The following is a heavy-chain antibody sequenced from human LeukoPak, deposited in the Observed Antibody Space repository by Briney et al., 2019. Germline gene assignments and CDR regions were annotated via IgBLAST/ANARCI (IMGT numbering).Heavy chain of an antibody. CDR2: ISYDGSNK. Sequence: PGGSLRLSCAASGFTFSSYGMHWVRQAPGKGLEWVAVISYDGSNKYYADSVKGRFTISRDNSKNTLYLQMNSLRAEDTAVYYCASFELSASPRWGPTWGQGTLVTVPS. D-gene: IGHD2-21*02. CDR3: ASFELSASPRWGPT. V-gene: IGHV3-33*05. CDR1: GFTFSSYG. J-gene: IGHJ4*02.